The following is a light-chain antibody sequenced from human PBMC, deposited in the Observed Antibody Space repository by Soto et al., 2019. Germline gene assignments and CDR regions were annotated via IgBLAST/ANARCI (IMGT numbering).Light chain of an antibody. CDR3: QHYNSYSEA. Sequence: EIVLTQSPATLSSFPGDRFTLSCRASQYINTRLAWYQHRPGQAPRLLIYQTSLRAAGIPARFSASGSGTDFTLTISSLQPDDFATYYCQHYNSYSEAFGQRTKVDIK. CDR2: QTS. J-gene: IGKJ1*01. CDR1: QYINTR. V-gene: IGKV3D-15*01.